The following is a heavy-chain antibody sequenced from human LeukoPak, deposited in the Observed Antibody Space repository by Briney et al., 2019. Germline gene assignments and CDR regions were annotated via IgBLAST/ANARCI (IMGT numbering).Heavy chain of an antibody. V-gene: IGHV4-30-2*01. D-gene: IGHD2-21*01. CDR1: GGSISSGGYD. CDR2: IYHSGST. CDR3: ARGPVDSAKKTWYFGP. Sequence: PSQTLSLTCTVSGGSISSGGYDWSWIRQPPGKGLEWIGYIYHSGSTYYNPSLKSRVTISVDRSKTRFSLKMTYVTAADTAVYYCARGPVDSAKKTWYFGPWGRGTPVIVSS. J-gene: IGHJ2*01.